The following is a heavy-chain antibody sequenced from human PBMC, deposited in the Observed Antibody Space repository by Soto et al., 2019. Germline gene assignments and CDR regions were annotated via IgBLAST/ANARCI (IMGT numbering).Heavy chain of an antibody. CDR2: ISGSGGST. D-gene: IGHD3-22*01. CDR3: AGSTARITMIVVVNDDAFDI. CDR1: GFTFSSYA. Sequence: GGSLRLSCAASGFTFSSYAMSWVRQAPGKGLEWVSAISGSGGSTYYADSVKGRFTISRDNSKNTLYLQMNSLRAEDTAVYYCAGSTARITMIVVVNDDAFDIWGQGTMVTVSS. V-gene: IGHV3-23*01. J-gene: IGHJ3*02.